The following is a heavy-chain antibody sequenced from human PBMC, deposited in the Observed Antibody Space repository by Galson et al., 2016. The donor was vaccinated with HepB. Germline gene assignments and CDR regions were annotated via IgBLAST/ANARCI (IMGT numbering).Heavy chain of an antibody. D-gene: IGHD3-10*01. CDR2: IYTAGDT. CDR1: GFSFSNYD. Sequence: SLRLSCAASGFSFSNYDMYWVRQAPGKGLEWVSSIYTAGDTYYQDSVKGRFTVPRDNAKNSLSLQMDSLRAEDTAVYYCARGSYYGSGSYGIYFDYWGQGTLVTVSS. V-gene: IGHV3-13*01. J-gene: IGHJ4*02. CDR3: ARGSYYGSGSYGIYFDY.